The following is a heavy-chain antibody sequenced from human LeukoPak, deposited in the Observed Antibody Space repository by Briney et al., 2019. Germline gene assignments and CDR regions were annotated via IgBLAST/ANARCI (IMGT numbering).Heavy chain of an antibody. CDR1: GFTFTGYY. Sequence: ASVKVSCKASGFTFTGYYIHWVRQAPGQGLEWMGYINPHSGGTNSPQRFQGRVTMTTDTSISAAYMELSSLKSDDTAMYYCVREGNELLSKNFDYWGQGTLVTVSS. CDR3: VREGNELLSKNFDY. D-gene: IGHD2-21*02. J-gene: IGHJ4*02. V-gene: IGHV1-2*02. CDR2: INPHSGGT.